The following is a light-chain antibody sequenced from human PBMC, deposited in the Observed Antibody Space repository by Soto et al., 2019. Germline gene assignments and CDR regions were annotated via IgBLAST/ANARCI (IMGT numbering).Light chain of an antibody. CDR1: QSVSSSY. V-gene: IGKV3-20*01. Sequence: EIVLRQSPGTLSLSPGERATLSCRASQSVSSSYLAWYQQKPGQAPRLLIYGASSRATGIPDRFSGSGSGTDFTLTISRLEPEDFAVYYCQQYGSSLPWTFGQGTKVEIK. CDR3: QQYGSSLPWT. J-gene: IGKJ1*01. CDR2: GAS.